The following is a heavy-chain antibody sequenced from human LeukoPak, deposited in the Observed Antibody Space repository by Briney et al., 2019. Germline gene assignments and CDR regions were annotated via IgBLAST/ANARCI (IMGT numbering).Heavy chain of an antibody. CDR3: ARETGGWFDP. J-gene: IGHJ5*02. D-gene: IGHD7-27*01. CDR2: INPNSGVT. V-gene: IGHV1-2*02. Sequence: ASVKVSCKASGYTFTGYYMHWVRQAPGQGLEWMGWINPNSGVTNYAQKFQGRVTMTRDTSVSTAYMELSRLRSDDTAIFYCARETGGWFDPWGQGTLATVSS. CDR1: GYTFTGYY.